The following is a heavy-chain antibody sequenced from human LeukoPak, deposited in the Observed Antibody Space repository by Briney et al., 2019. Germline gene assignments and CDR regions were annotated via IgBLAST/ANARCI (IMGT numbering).Heavy chain of an antibody. CDR2: INQDGSDK. CDR1: RFSLSNYW. J-gene: IGHJ6*02. Sequence: GGSLRLSCAASRFSLSNYWMSWVSQARGKGLEWVANINQDGSDKYYVDSVMGRFTISKDNAKNSVYLQMNSLRPEDTAIYYCAWYGVTHGLDVWGQGTKVTVSS. D-gene: IGHD3-10*01. CDR3: AWYGVTHGLDV. V-gene: IGHV3-7*01.